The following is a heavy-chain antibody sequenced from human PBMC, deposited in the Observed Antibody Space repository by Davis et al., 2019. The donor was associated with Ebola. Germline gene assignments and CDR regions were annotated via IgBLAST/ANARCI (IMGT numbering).Heavy chain of an antibody. Sequence: GESLKISCAASGLSFSAYAMNLVRQAPGQGLEWVSSSSPSSTNTYYADSVKGRFTISRDNSKNTLHLQMNSLRVEDTAIYYCAKDTSNVWFDVWGQGTMVTVAS. CDR3: AKDTSNVWFDV. V-gene: IGHV3-23*01. J-gene: IGHJ3*01. CDR1: GLSFSAYA. D-gene: IGHD6-19*01. CDR2: SSPSSTNT.